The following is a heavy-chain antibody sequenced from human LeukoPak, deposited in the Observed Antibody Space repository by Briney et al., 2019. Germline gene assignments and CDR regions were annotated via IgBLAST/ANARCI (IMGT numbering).Heavy chain of an antibody. CDR1: GFTISSNY. J-gene: IGHJ3*02. Sequence: GGSLRLSCSASGFTISSNYMNWVRQAPGKGLEWVSVIFNSGDTYYADSVKGRFTISRDTSKNTLYLQMNSLRVDDTAVYYCARDPAPATGAFDIWGQGTMVIIS. V-gene: IGHV3-53*01. D-gene: IGHD1-1*01. CDR3: ARDPAPATGAFDI. CDR2: IFNSGDT.